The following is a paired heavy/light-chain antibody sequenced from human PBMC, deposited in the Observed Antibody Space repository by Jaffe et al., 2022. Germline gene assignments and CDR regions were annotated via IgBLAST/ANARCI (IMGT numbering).Light chain of an antibody. CDR2: GDS. V-gene: IGLV3-10*01. J-gene: IGLJ2*01. Sequence: SYELTQPPSVSVSPGQTARITCSGDALPKKYAYWYQQKSGQAPVVVIYGDSKRPSGIPERFSGSSSGTMATLTISGAQVEDEADYYCHSTDSIGRAVFGGGTKLTVL. CDR1: ALPKKY. CDR3: HSTDSIGRAV.
Heavy chain of an antibody. D-gene: IGHD3-10*01. Sequence: EVQLLESGGGLVQPGGSLRLSCAASGFSFSSCAMTWVRQAPGKGLEWVSTISGSGVRTYYTDSVTGRFTISRDNSKNTLYLQMNSLRAEDTAVYYCAKVLGVYGSGSYSKYYFDYWGQGTLVTVSS. CDR2: ISGSGVRT. CDR3: AKVLGVYGSGSYSKYYFDY. V-gene: IGHV3-23*01. J-gene: IGHJ4*02. CDR1: GFSFSSCA.